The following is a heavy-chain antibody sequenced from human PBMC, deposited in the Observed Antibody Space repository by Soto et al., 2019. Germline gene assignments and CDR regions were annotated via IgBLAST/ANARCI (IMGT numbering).Heavy chain of an antibody. Sequence: ASVKVSCKASGGTFSSYAISWVRQAPGQGLEWMGGIIPIFGTANYAQKFQGRVTITADESTSTAYMELSSLRSEDTAVYYCAREPDGGFGEILGWFDPWGQGTLVTVSS. CDR3: AREPDGGFGEILGWFDP. CDR2: IIPIFGTA. D-gene: IGHD3-10*01. J-gene: IGHJ5*02. CDR1: GGTFSSYA. V-gene: IGHV1-69*13.